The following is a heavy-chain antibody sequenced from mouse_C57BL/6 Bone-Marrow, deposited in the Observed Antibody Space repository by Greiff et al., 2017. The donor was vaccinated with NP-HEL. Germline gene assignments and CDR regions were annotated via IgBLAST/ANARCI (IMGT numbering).Heavy chain of an antibody. CDR3: ASITTVVGDAMDY. J-gene: IGHJ4*01. V-gene: IGHV1-55*01. D-gene: IGHD1-1*01. Sequence: QVQLQQPGAELVKPGASVKMSCKASGYTFTSYWITWVKQMPGQGLEWIGDIYPGSGSTNYNEKFKSKATLTVDTSSSTAYMQLSSLTSEDSAVYYCASITTVVGDAMDYWGQGTSVTVSS. CDR1: GYTFTSYW. CDR2: IYPGSGST.